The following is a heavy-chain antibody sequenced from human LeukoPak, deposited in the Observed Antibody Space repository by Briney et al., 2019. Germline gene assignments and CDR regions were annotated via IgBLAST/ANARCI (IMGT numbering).Heavy chain of an antibody. D-gene: IGHD2-21*02. CDR2: INPNSGGT. CDR1: GYTFTGYY. V-gene: IGHV1-2*06. Sequence: ASVKVSCKASGYTFTGYYMHWVRQAPGQGLEWMGRINPNSGGTNYAQKFQGRVTMTRDTSISTAYMELSRLRSDDTAVYYCALDDCGGDCYPDYWGQGTLVTVSS. J-gene: IGHJ4*02. CDR3: ALDDCGGDCYPDY.